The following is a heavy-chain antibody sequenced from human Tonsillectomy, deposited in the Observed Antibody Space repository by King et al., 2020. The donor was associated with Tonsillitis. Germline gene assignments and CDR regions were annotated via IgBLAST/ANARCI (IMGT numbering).Heavy chain of an antibody. CDR3: AREIEDTFWRYYYMDA. V-gene: IGHV1-69*04. J-gene: IGHJ6*03. CDR2: IIPMLDIA. CDR1: GDTFSNYG. D-gene: IGHD3-3*01. Sequence: QLVQSGAEVKKPGSSVKVSCKASGDTFSNYGISWVRQAPGQGLEWMAKIIPMLDIANYALKFQERVAITADKSTSTAYMELSSLRSEDTAVYYCAREIEDTFWRYYYMDAWGKGTTVTVSS.